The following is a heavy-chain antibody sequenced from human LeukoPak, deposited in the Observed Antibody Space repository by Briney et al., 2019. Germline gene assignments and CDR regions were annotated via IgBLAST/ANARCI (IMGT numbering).Heavy chain of an antibody. CDR3: ARMGRGSSSWYGPFDY. Sequence: GGSLRLSCAASGFTFSSYSMNWVRQAPGKGLEWVSSISSSSSYIYYADSVKGRFTISRDNAKNSLYLQMNSLRAEDTAVYYCARMGRGSSSWYGPFDYWGQGTLVTVS. D-gene: IGHD6-13*01. J-gene: IGHJ4*02. V-gene: IGHV3-21*01. CDR2: ISSSSSYI. CDR1: GFTFSSYS.